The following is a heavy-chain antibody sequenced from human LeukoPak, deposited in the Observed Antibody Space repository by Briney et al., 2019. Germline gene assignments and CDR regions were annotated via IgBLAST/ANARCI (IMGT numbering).Heavy chain of an antibody. D-gene: IGHD6-6*01. CDR1: GFTFSSYS. V-gene: IGHV3-21*01. CDR2: ISSSSSYI. J-gene: IGHJ6*02. CDR3: ARDPGGIAAPPGYYGMDV. Sequence: GGSLRLSCAASGFTFSSYSMNWVRQAPGKGLEWVSSISSSSSYIYYADSVKGRFTISRDNAKNSLYLQMNSLRAEDTAVYYCARDPGGIAAPPGYYGMDVWGQGTTVTVSS.